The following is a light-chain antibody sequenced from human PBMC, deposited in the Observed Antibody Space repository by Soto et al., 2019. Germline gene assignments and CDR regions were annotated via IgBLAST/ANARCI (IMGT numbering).Light chain of an antibody. Sequence: QSALTQPASVSGSPGQSITISCTGTSSDVGSYNLVSWYQQHPGKAPKLMIYEGSKRPSGVSNRFSGSKSGNTASLTISRLQAEDEADYYCCSYAGSRRNFFGTGTKVTAL. CDR1: SSDVGSYNL. J-gene: IGLJ1*01. CDR2: EGS. CDR3: CSYAGSRRNF. V-gene: IGLV2-23*01.